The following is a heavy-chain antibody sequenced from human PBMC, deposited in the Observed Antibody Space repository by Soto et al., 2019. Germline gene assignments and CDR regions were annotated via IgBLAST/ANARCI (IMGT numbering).Heavy chain of an antibody. CDR1: GGSISSGGYS. D-gene: IGHD1-20*01. Sequence: QLQLQESGSGLVKPSQTLSLTCAVSGGSISSGGYSWSWIRQPLGKGLEWIGYIYHSGSTYYNPSLKSRVTISVDRSKNQFSLKLSSVTAADTAVYYCARGGPLSNWNDIQGWFDPWGQGTLVTVSS. CDR2: IYHSGST. CDR3: ARGGPLSNWNDIQGWFDP. J-gene: IGHJ5*02. V-gene: IGHV4-30-2*01.